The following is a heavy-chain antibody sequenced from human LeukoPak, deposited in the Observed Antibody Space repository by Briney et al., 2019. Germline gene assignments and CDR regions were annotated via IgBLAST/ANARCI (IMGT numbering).Heavy chain of an antibody. CDR3: ARDVMYSSGWYGGFDY. D-gene: IGHD6-19*01. V-gene: IGHV3-48*03. CDR2: ISSSGSNI. J-gene: IGHJ4*02. CDR1: GFTFSSYE. Sequence: GGSLRLSCAASGFTFSSYEMNWVRQAPGKGLEWVSYISSSGSNIYYADSVKGRFTISRDNARNSLYLQMNSLRAEDTAVYYCARDVMYSSGWYGGFDYWGQGTLVTVSS.